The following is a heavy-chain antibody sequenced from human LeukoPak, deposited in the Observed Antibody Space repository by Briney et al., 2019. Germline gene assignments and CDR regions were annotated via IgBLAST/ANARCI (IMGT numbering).Heavy chain of an antibody. Sequence: PSETLSLTCAVSGGSILTTNWWSWVRQPPGKGLEWIGEVHLSGTSNYNPSLKSRVSMSIDKSKNQLSLKLTSVTAADTAVYYCAREGGPYRPLDYSGQGTLVTVSS. J-gene: IGHJ4*02. CDR3: AREGGPYRPLDY. CDR1: GGSILTTNW. CDR2: VHLSGTS. V-gene: IGHV4-4*02.